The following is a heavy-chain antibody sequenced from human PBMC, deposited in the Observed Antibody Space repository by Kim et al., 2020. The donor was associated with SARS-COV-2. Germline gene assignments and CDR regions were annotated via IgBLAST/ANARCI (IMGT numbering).Heavy chain of an antibody. Sequence: GGSLRLSCAASGFTFSSYEMNWVRQAPGKGLEWVSYISSSGSTIYYADSVKGRFTISRDNAKNSLYLQMNSLRAEDTAVYYCARESAYYDYVWGSYRWFDYWGQGTLVTVSS. D-gene: IGHD3-16*02. CDR2: ISSSGSTI. V-gene: IGHV3-48*03. CDR3: ARESAYYDYVWGSYRWFDY. CDR1: GFTFSSYE. J-gene: IGHJ4*02.